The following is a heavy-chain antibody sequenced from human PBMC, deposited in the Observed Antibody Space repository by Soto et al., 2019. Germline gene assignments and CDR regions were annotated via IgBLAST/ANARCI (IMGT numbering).Heavy chain of an antibody. J-gene: IGHJ3*02. V-gene: IGHV5-51*02. D-gene: IGHD6-13*01. CDR1: GYSFTSYW. CDR3: TTDRSSWYRAAFDI. CDR2: NFTGDTDT. Sequence: PGESLKISWKGSGYSFTSYWTGRVRQMPGKGVGWVGINFTGDTDTRYSPSFQGQVTISAEKSINTAYLQRSSLKASDTAMYYCTTDRSSWYRAAFDIWGQGTMVTVSS.